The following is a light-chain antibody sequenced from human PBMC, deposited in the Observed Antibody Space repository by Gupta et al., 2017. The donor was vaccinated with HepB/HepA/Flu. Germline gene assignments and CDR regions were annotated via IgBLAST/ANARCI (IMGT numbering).Light chain of an antibody. J-gene: IGKJ1*01. Sequence: DIVLTQSPGNLSLSPGERATLSCRASQRVIGNHLAWFPPKPGQAPRLLIYGASSRATGIPDRFSGSGSGTEFSLTISRLEPEDFSVYYCQQYGSAPWTFGQGTKVEIK. CDR2: GAS. CDR1: QRVIGNH. V-gene: IGKV3-20*01. CDR3: QQYGSAPWT.